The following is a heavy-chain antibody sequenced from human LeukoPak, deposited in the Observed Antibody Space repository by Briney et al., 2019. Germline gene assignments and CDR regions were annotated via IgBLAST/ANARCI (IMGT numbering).Heavy chain of an antibody. CDR1: GGTFSSYA. J-gene: IGHJ6*03. V-gene: IGHV1-69*06. CDR2: IIPIFGAA. Sequence: SVKVSCKASGGTFSSYAISWVRQAPGQGLEWMGGIIPIFGAANYAQKFQGRVTITADKSTSTAYMELSSLRSEDTAVYYCASTVGATRYYYYYMDVWGKGTTVTVSS. D-gene: IGHD1-26*01. CDR3: ASTVGATRYYYYYMDV.